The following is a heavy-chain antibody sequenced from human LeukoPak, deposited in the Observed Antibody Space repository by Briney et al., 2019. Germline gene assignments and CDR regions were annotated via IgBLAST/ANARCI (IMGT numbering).Heavy chain of an antibody. Sequence: GGSLRLSCTASGFTFGDYAMSWVRQAPGKGLEWVGFIRSKAYGGTTEYAASVKGRFTISRDDSKSIAYLQMNSLKTEDTAVYYCTRDLGSGWYDYFDYWGQGTLVTVSS. CDR2: IRSKAYGGTT. D-gene: IGHD6-19*01. CDR3: TRDLGSGWYDYFDY. CDR1: GFTFGDYA. V-gene: IGHV3-49*04. J-gene: IGHJ4*02.